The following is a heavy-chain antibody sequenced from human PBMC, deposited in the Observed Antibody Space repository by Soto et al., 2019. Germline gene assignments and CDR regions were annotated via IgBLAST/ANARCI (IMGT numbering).Heavy chain of an antibody. V-gene: IGHV4-4*07. J-gene: IGHJ5*02. CDR2: IYSSGGT. CDR1: GGAISGYY. D-gene: IGHD3-3*01. Sequence: XATLSLTCTVSGGAISGYYWTWIRQSAGKGLEWIGRIYSSGGTKYNPSLQSRVTMSLDTSKNQFSLRLSSVTAADTAVYYCARGQRFSDSFDPWGQGTLVTVSS. CDR3: ARGQRFSDSFDP.